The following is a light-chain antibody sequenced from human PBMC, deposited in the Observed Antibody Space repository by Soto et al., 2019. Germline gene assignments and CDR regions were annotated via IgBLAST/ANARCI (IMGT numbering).Light chain of an antibody. J-gene: IGLJ2*01. CDR2: DDN. V-gene: IGLV1-44*01. CDR1: NSNIGRHT. Sequence: QSVLTQPPSASGTPGQRVTISCSGSNSNIGRHTVNWYRQLPGTAPKLLIYDDNQRPSGVPDRFSGSKSGTSASLAISGLQSEDEADYFCATWDDILKDDLSGGGTKVTVL. CDR3: ATWDDILKDDL.